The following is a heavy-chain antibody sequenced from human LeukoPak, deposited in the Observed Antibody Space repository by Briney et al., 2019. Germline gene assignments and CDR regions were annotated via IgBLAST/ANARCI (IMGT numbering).Heavy chain of an antibody. V-gene: IGHV3-30*18. D-gene: IGHD2-15*01. CDR3: ANISNLLGYCSSGSCIDAFDI. Sequence: GGSLRLSCAASGFTFSSYGMHWVRQAPGKGLEWVAVISYDGSNKYYADSVKGRFTISRDNSKNTLYLQMNSLRAEDTAVYYCANISNLLGYCSSGSCIDAFDIWGQGTMVTVSS. CDR1: GFTFSSYG. CDR2: ISYDGSNK. J-gene: IGHJ3*02.